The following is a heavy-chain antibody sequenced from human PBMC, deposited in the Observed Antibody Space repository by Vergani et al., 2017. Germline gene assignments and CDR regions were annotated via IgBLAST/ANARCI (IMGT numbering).Heavy chain of an antibody. J-gene: IGHJ4*02. CDR3: ARDRFAGSSSWPLYFDY. V-gene: IGHV3-30-3*01. CDR2: ISYDGSNK. Sequence: QVQLVESGGGVVQPGRSLRLSCAASGFTFSSYAMHWVRQAPGKGLEWVAVISYDGSNKYYADSVKGRFTISRDNSKNTLYLQMNSLRAEDTAVYYCARDRFAGSSSWPLYFDYWGQGTLVTVSS. CDR1: GFTFSSYA. D-gene: IGHD6-13*01.